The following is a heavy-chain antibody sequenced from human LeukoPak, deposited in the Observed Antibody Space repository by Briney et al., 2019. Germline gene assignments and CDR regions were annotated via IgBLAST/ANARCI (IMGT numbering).Heavy chain of an antibody. CDR2: ISSNGGGT. Sequence: GGSLRLSCAASGFTFSSYAMPWVRQAPGKGLEYVSAISSNGGGTYYANSVKGRFTISRDNSKNTLYLRMGSLRAEDMAVYYCARVRTDLYYYDSSGYSYYFDYWGQGTLVTVSS. D-gene: IGHD3-22*01. J-gene: IGHJ4*02. CDR1: GFTFSSYA. CDR3: ARVRTDLYYYDSSGYSYYFDY. V-gene: IGHV3-64*01.